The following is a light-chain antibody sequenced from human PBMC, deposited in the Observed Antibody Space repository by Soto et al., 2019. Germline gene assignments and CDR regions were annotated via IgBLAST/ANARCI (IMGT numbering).Light chain of an antibody. V-gene: IGKV1-13*02. CDR3: QQYSGYPLT. Sequence: AIPLTQSPSSLSTSVGDRVTITCRASQDISSSLAWYQQKPGEALKVLLFDAASLESGVPSRFSGSGSGTDFTLTISSLQPEDFATYYCQQYSGYPLTFGGGTKVEIK. CDR2: DAA. CDR1: QDISSS. J-gene: IGKJ4*01.